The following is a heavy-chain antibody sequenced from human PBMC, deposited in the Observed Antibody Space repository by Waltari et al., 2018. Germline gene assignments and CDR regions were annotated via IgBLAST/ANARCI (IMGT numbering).Heavy chain of an antibody. CDR2: ISSSSSYI. D-gene: IGHD3-3*01. CDR3: ARDRWDTIFGVVIGNYYYGMDV. Sequence: EVQLVESGGGLVKPGGSLRLSCAASGFTFSSYSMNWVRQAPGKGLEWVSSISSSSSYIYYADSAKVRFTISRDNAKNSLYLQMNSLRADDTAVYYCARDRWDTIFGVVIGNYYYGMDVWGQGTTVTVSS. V-gene: IGHV3-21*01. J-gene: IGHJ6*02. CDR1: GFTFSSYS.